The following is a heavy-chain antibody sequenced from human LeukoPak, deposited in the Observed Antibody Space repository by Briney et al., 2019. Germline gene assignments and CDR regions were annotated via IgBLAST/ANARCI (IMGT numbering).Heavy chain of an antibody. V-gene: IGHV4-59*12. Sequence: SETLSLTCTVSGGSISSYYWSWIRQPPGKGLEWIGYIYYSGSTNYNPSLKSRVTISVDTSKNQFSLKLSSVTAADTAVYYCARGRYSSSWYDYWGQGTLVTVSS. CDR2: IYYSGST. J-gene: IGHJ4*02. D-gene: IGHD6-13*01. CDR3: ARGRYSSSWYDY. CDR1: GGSISSYY.